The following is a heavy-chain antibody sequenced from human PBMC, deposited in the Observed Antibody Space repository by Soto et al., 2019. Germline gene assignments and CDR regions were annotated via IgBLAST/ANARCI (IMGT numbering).Heavy chain of an antibody. CDR3: AKKNRHLVHDY. V-gene: IGHV3-30*18. CDR2: ISHDGSDK. J-gene: IGHJ4*02. Sequence: QVQLVESGGGVVRPGRSLRLTCAASGFTFRNYGMHWVRQAPGKGLEWVAVISHDGSDKYYADSMKGRFIISRDNSEKTLFLNINGLKPKDTAVYYGAKKNRHLVHDYWGRGPRFTVPS. CDR1: GFTFRNYG. D-gene: IGHD6-13*01.